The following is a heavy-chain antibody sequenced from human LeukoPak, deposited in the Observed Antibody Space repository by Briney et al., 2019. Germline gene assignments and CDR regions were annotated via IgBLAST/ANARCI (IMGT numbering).Heavy chain of an antibody. Sequence: GGSLRLSCAASGFTFSSYWMTWVHQAPGKGLEWVANIKQDGSDKYYVDSVKGRFTMSRDNAKSSLFLQMNSLRAEDTAVYYCARDGGRKEDYWGQGTLVTVSS. CDR2: IKQDGSDK. CDR1: GFTFSSYW. J-gene: IGHJ4*02. V-gene: IGHV3-7*01. CDR3: ARDGGRKEDY. D-gene: IGHD6-25*01.